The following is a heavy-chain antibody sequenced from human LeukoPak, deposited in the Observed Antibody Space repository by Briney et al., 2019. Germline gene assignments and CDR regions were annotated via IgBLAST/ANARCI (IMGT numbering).Heavy chain of an antibody. V-gene: IGHV4-39*07. Sequence: SETLSLTCTVSGGSVSSSSHYCGWIRQPPGKGLEWIGSTTYIGSIYYNPSLSSRVTISVDMSKNQFSLKLSSVTAADTAVYFCARTASYYYYYYMDVWGKGTTVTVSS. D-gene: IGHD2-21*02. CDR3: ARTASYYYYYYMDV. CDR2: TTYIGSI. CDR1: GGSVSSSSHY. J-gene: IGHJ6*03.